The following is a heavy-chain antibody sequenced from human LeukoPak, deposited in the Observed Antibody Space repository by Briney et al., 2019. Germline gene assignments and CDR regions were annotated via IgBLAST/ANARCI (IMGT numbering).Heavy chain of an antibody. Sequence: GGSLRLSCAASGFTFSSYSMNWVRQAPGKGLEWVSAISGSGGSTYYADSVKGRFTISRDNSKNTLYLQMNSLRAEDTAVYYCAKDPSYYYGSGSYSVLGYWGQGTLVTVSS. D-gene: IGHD3-10*01. CDR1: GFTFSSYS. V-gene: IGHV3-23*01. CDR3: AKDPSYYYGSGSYSVLGY. J-gene: IGHJ4*02. CDR2: ISGSGGST.